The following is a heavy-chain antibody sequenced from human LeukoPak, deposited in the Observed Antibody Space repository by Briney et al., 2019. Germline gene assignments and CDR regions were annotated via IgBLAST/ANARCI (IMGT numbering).Heavy chain of an antibody. CDR2: ITISGHTK. J-gene: IGHJ5*02. CDR3: ARGDPHADL. Sequence: PGGSLRLSCAPSGFDLNTYEMNWVPHAPGEGLEWIADITISGHTKNYADSVKGRFTISRDNAGTSLYLQMNSLRVEDTGVYYCARGDPHADLWGQGTLVTVSS. CDR1: GFDLNTYE. V-gene: IGHV3-48*03.